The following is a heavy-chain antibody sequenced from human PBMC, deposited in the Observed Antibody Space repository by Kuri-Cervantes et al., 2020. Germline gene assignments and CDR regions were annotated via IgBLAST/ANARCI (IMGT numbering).Heavy chain of an antibody. CDR1: GFTFSSYS. CDR3: ASSYFWSGYYHPGPKPDDYYYYGMDV. V-gene: IGHV3-66*01. CDR2: IYSGGST. D-gene: IGHD3-3*01. Sequence: GGSLRLSCAASGFTFSSYSMSWVRQAPGKGLEWVSVIYSGGSTYYADSVKGRFTISRDNSKNTLYLQMNSLRAEDTAVYYCASSYFWSGYYHPGPKPDDYYYYGMDVWGQGTTVTVSS. J-gene: IGHJ6*02.